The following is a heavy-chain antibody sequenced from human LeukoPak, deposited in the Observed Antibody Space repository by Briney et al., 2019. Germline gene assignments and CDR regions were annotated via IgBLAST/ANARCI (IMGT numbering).Heavy chain of an antibody. CDR1: SGSISTGDYY. D-gene: IGHD6-13*01. CDR2: IYYSGST. Sequence: PSETLSLTCTVSSGSISTGDYYWSWVRQPPGKGLEYIGYIYYSGSTYYNPSLKSRITISVDTSKNQFSLKLSSVTAADTAVYYCARGPSKQQMVDYWGQGTLVTVSS. V-gene: IGHV4-30-4*02. J-gene: IGHJ4*02. CDR3: ARGPSKQQMVDY.